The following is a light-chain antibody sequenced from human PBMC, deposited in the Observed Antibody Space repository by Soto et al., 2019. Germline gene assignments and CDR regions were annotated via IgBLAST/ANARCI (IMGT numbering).Light chain of an antibody. CDR2: GAS. Sequence: DIVMTQSPATLSLSPGERATLSCRASQSLSKSLVWYQQKPGQAPRLLIDGASNRATGIPARFSGSGSGTDFNLTISSLEAEDFSVYFCQQRSSWPLTFGGGTKVDIK. CDR3: QQRSSWPLT. J-gene: IGKJ4*02. CDR1: QSLSKS. V-gene: IGKV3-11*01.